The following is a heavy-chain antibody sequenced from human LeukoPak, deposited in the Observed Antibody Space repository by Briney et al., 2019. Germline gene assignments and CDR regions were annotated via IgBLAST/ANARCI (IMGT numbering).Heavy chain of an antibody. CDR2: INWNGGST. J-gene: IGHJ3*02. D-gene: IGHD2-2*01. CDR3: ASSLGSQVGAFDI. Sequence: GGSLRLSCAASGFPFDDYGMSWVRQAPGKGLEWVSSINWNGGSTGYADSVKGRFTISRDNAKNSLYLQMNSLRAEDTALYYCASSLGSQVGAFDIWGQGTMVTVSS. V-gene: IGHV3-20*04. CDR1: GFPFDDYG.